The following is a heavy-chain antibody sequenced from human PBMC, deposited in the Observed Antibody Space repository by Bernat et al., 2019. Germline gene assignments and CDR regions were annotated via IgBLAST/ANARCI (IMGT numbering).Heavy chain of an antibody. CDR2: ISSSSSYI. J-gene: IGHJ4*02. D-gene: IGHD6-19*01. V-gene: IGHV3-21*01. CDR3: ARDHSPMAVAGTCLDY. CDR1: GFTFSSYS. Sequence: EVQLVESGGGLVKPGGSLRLSCAASGFTFSSYSMNWVRQAPGKGLECVSSISSSSSYIYYADSVKGRFTISRDNAKNSLYLQMNSLRAEDTAVYYCARDHSPMAVAGTCLDYWGQGTLVTVSS.